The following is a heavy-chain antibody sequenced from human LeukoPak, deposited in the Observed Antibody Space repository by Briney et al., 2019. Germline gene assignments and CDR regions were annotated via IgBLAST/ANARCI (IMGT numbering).Heavy chain of an antibody. CDR1: GFTFSSYW. J-gene: IGHJ6*03. V-gene: IGHV3-7*01. CDR3: ARYPRALYYYYYMDV. CDR2: IKQDGSEK. Sequence: GGSLRLSCAASGFTFSSYWMSWVRQAPGKGLEWVANIKQDGSEKYYVDSVKGRFTISRDNAKNSLYLQMNSLRAEDTAVYYCARYPRALYYYYYMDVWGKGTTVTVSS.